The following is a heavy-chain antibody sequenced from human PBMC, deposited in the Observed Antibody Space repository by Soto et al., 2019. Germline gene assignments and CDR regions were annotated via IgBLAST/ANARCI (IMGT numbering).Heavy chain of an antibody. CDR1: GGSISSYY. V-gene: IGHV4-59*01. CDR2: IYYSGST. D-gene: IGHD5-18*01. J-gene: IGHJ4*02. CDR3: ARVRGYGYGIYYFDY. Sequence: SETLSLTCTVSGGSISSYYWSWIRQPPGKGLEWIGYIYYSGSTNYNPSLKSRVTISVDTSKNQFSLKLSSVTAADTAVYYCARVRGYGYGIYYFDYWGQGTLVTVSS.